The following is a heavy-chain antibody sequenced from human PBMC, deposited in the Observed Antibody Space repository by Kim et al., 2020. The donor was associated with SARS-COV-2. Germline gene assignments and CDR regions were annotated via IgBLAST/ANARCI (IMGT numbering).Heavy chain of an antibody. D-gene: IGHD3-10*01. CDR3: ARGGDMVRGVIITFSDYYYYGMDV. J-gene: IGHJ6*02. CDR2: MNPNSGNT. Sequence: ASVKVSCKASGYTITSYDINWVRQATGQGLEWMGWMNPNSGNTGYAQKFQGRVTMTRNTSISTAYMELSSLRSEDTAVYYCARGGDMVRGVIITFSDYYYYGMDVWGQGTTVTVSS. CDR1: GYTITSYD. V-gene: IGHV1-8*01.